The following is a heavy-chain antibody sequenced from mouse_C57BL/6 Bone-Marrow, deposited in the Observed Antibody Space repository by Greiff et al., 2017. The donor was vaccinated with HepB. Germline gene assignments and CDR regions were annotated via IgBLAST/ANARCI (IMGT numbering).Heavy chain of an antibody. CDR3: AVYYDRYFDV. Sequence: QVQLQQSGPELVKPGASVKISCKASGYAFSSSWMNWVKQRPGKGLEWIGRIYPGDGDTNYNGKFKGKATLTADKSSSTAYMQLSSLTSEDSAVYCCAVYYDRYFDVWGTGTTVTVSS. V-gene: IGHV1-82*01. D-gene: IGHD1-1*01. CDR1: GYAFSSSW. CDR2: IYPGDGDT. J-gene: IGHJ1*03.